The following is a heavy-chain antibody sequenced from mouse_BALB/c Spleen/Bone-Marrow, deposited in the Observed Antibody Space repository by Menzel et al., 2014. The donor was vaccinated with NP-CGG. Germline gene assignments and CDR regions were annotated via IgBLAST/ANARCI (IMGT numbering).Heavy chain of an antibody. J-gene: IGHJ2*01. Sequence: LVESGAELVRPGTSVKVSCKASGYAFTNYLIEWVKQRPVQGLEWIGVINPGSGGANYNAKFKGKATLTADKSSRTAYMQLSSLTSDDSAVYFCAREWTARAVAYWGQGTTLTVSS. CDR2: INPGSGGA. CDR3: AREWTARAVAY. CDR1: GYAFTNYL. D-gene: IGHD3-2*01. V-gene: IGHV1-54*03.